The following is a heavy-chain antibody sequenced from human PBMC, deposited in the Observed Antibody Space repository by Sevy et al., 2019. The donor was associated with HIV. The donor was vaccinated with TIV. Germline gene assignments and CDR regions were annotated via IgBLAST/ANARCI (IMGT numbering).Heavy chain of an antibody. CDR3: ARGQVLRFLEWPTYGMDV. D-gene: IGHD3-3*01. Sequence: GGSLRLSCAASGFTFSSHWMFWVRQAPGKGLVWVSHISSHGTITNYADSVKGRFTISRDNAKNTVYLQINSLRAEDTAVYYCARGQVLRFLEWPTYGMDVWGQGTTVTVSS. CDR1: GFTFSSHW. J-gene: IGHJ6*02. V-gene: IGHV3-74*01. CDR2: ISSHGTIT.